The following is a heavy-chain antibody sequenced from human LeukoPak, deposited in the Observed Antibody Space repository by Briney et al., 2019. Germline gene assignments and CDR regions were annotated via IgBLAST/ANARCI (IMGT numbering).Heavy chain of an antibody. J-gene: IGHJ3*02. CDR2: ISSSSSYI. CDR1: GFTFSSYS. CDR3: AAAGTGDAFDI. V-gene: IGHV3-21*01. Sequence: GGSLRLSCAASGFTFSSYSMNWVRQAPGKGLEWVSSISSSSSYIYYADSVKGRFTISRDNAKNSLYLQMNRLRAEDTAVYYCAAAGTGDAFDIWGQGTMVTVSS. D-gene: IGHD6-13*01.